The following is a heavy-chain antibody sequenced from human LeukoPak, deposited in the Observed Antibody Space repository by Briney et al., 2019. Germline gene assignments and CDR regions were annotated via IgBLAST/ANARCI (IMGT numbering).Heavy chain of an antibody. J-gene: IGHJ4*02. Sequence: PSETLSLTCTVSGGSISSSSYYWGWIRQPPGKGLEWIGSIFYSGSTYYNPSLKSRVTISEDTSKNQISLKLSSVTAADTAVYYCARHGRYCSSTSCYAIDYWGQGTLVTVSS. CDR2: IFYSGST. V-gene: IGHV4-39*01. CDR3: ARHGRYCSSTSCYAIDY. CDR1: GGSISSSSYY. D-gene: IGHD2-2*01.